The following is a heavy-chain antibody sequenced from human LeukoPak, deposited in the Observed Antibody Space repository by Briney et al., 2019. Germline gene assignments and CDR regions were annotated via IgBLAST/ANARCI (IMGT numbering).Heavy chain of an antibody. D-gene: IGHD3-22*01. J-gene: IGHJ4*02. CDR3: ARDYNYYDSSGYYSVHYFDY. Sequence: GGSLRLSCAASGFSFSSYWMNWVRQAPGKGLEWVANIKQDGSEKYYVDSVKGRFTISRDNAENSPYLQMNSLRAEDTAVYYCARDYNYYDSSGYYSVHYFDYWGQGTLVTVSS. CDR1: GFSFSSYW. V-gene: IGHV3-7*01. CDR2: IKQDGSEK.